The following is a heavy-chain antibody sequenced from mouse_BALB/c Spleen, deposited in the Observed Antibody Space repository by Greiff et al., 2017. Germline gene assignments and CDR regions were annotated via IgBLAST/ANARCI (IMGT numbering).Heavy chain of an antibody. CDR3: TRFYYGSSYWYFDV. Sequence: EVKLQESGPELVKPGASVKMSCKASGYTFTSYVMHWVKQKPGQGLEWIGEINPSNGGTNFNEKFKSKATLTVDKSSSTAYMQLSSLTSEDSAVYYCTRFYYGSSYWYFDVWGAGTTVTVSS. J-gene: IGHJ1*01. D-gene: IGHD1-1*01. CDR2: INPSNGGT. V-gene: IGHV1-14*01. CDR1: GYTFTSYV.